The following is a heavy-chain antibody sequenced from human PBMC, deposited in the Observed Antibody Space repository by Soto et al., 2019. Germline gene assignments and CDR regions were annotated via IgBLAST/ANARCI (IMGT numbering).Heavy chain of an antibody. CDR3: ERGRGYCSGGSCHNYFDY. CDR1: GGYFSGYY. Sequence: KTSETLSLTCAVYGGYFSGYYWSWIRQPPGKWLEWIGEINHSGSTNYNPSLKSRVTISVDTSKNQFSLKLSSVTAADTAVYYCERGRGYCSGGSCHNYFDYWGQGTLVTVSS. J-gene: IGHJ4*02. V-gene: IGHV4-34*01. D-gene: IGHD2-15*01. CDR2: INHSGST.